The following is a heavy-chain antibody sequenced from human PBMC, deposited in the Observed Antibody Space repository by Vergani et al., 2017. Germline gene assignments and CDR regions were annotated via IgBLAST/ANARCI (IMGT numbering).Heavy chain of an antibody. CDR3: AREMXKRGIWFGELLSGFPFDY. Sequence: QVQLVQSGAEVKKPGSSVKVSCKASGGTFSSYAISWVRQAPGQGLEWMGGIIPIFGTANYAQKFQGRVTITADESTSTAYMELSSLRSEDTAVYYCAREMXKRGIWFGELLSGFPFDYWGQGTLVTVSS. V-gene: IGHV1-69*01. CDR2: IIPIFGTA. D-gene: IGHD3-10*01. CDR1: GGTFSSYA. J-gene: IGHJ4*02.